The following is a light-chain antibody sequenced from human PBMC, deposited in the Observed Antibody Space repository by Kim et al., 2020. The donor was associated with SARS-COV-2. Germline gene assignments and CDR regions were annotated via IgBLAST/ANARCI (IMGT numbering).Light chain of an antibody. CDR2: VNY. CDR1: HSNIGTDT. V-gene: IGLV1-44*01. Sequence: GQRATISSSSDHSNIGTDTVQGSQHLPGTAPTLLIYVNYERPSGFPDRFSGSKSGTSASLAISGLQSEDEADYYCASWDDRLNAVVFGGGTQLTVL. CDR3: ASWDDRLNAVV. J-gene: IGLJ2*01.